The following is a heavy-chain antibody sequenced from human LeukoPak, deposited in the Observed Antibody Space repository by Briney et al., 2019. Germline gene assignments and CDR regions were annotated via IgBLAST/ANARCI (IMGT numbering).Heavy chain of an antibody. Sequence: SVKVSCKASGGTFSSYAISWVRQAPGQGLEWMGGIIPIFGTANYAQKFQGRVTVTTDESTSTAYMELSSLRSEDTAVYYCARVRRWLQPNFDYWGQGTLVTVSS. D-gene: IGHD5-24*01. CDR2: IIPIFGTA. V-gene: IGHV1-69*05. CDR1: GGTFSSYA. CDR3: ARVRRWLQPNFDY. J-gene: IGHJ4*02.